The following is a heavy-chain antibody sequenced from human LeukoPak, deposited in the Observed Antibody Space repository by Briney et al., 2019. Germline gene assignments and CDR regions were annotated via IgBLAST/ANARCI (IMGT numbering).Heavy chain of an antibody. CDR2: IYTSGST. V-gene: IGHV4-4*07. CDR1: GGSISSYY. J-gene: IGHJ6*02. D-gene: IGHD2-2*01. Sequence: SETLSLTCTGSGGSISSYYWSWIRQPAGKGLEWIGRIYTSGSTNYNPSLKSRVTMSVDTSKNQFSLKLSSVTAADTAVYYCARERYCSSTSCYAGYYYGMDVWGQGTTVTVSS. CDR3: ARERYCSSTSCYAGYYYGMDV.